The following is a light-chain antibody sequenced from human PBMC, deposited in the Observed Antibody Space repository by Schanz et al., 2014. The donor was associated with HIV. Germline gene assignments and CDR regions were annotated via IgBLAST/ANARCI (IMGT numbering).Light chain of an antibody. CDR2: DVT. V-gene: IGLV2-11*01. J-gene: IGLJ2*01. CDR3: SSFAGNNKLL. Sequence: QSALTQPRSVSGSPGQSVAISCTGTRSDVGGYDHVSWYQQHPGKAPKLMIYDVTKRPSGVPDRFSGSKSGNTASLTVSGLQADDEADYYCSSFAGNNKLLFGGGTKVTVL. CDR1: RSDVGGYDH.